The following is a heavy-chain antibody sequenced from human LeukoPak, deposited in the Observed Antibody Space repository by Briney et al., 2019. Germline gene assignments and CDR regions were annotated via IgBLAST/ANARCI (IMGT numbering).Heavy chain of an antibody. CDR1: GYTLTELS. D-gene: IGHD1-1*01. J-gene: IGHJ4*02. CDR3: ATFPAKVTGTTSRPPPPY. CDR2: FDPEDGET. Sequence: GASVKVSCKVSGYTLTELSMHWVRQAPGKGLEWMGGFDPEDGETIYAQKFQGRVTMTEDTSTDTAYMELSSLRSEDTAVYYCATFPAKVTGTTSRPPPPYWGQGTLVTVSS. V-gene: IGHV1-24*01.